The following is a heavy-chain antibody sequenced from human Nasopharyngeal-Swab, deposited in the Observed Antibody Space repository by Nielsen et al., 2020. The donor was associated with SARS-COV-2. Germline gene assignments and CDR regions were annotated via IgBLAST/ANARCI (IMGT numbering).Heavy chain of an antibody. CDR2: IAHDASNE. D-gene: IGHD4-17*01. CDR3: ARDAPAHYGAFY. CDR1: GFTFSSFG. V-gene: IGHV3-30*03. J-gene: IGHJ4*02. Sequence: GESLKISCAASGFTFSSFGMHWVRQAPGKGLEWVAFIAHDASNEYYGDSVKGRFSISRDSSKNTLYLQMDSLRGEDTAVCYCARDAPAHYGAFYWGRGTLVTVSS.